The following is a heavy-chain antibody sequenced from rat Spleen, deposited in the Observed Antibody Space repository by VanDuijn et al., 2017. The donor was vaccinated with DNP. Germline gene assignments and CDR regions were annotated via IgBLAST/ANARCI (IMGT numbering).Heavy chain of an antibody. J-gene: IGHJ2*01. CDR2: IGSPAYAP. V-gene: IGHV5-22*01. CDR3: VRWNSGHFDY. CDR1: GFTFSAFN. D-gene: IGHD4-3*01. Sequence: EVQLVESGGGLVQPGRSLKLSCAASGFTFSAFNMAWVRQAPAKGLDWVAYIGSPAYAPYYTDSVKGRFAISRDNAKSTLYLQMNSLRSEDMATYYCVRWNSGHFDYWGQGVMVTVSS.